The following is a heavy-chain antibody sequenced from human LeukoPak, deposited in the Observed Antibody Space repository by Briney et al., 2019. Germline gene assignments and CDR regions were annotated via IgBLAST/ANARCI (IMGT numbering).Heavy chain of an antibody. V-gene: IGHV3-21*01. J-gene: IGHJ4*02. CDR3: VRGDSRDY. CDR2: IGRSSRDM. Sequence: PGRSLRLSCAASGFTFSSYGMHWVRQAPGKGLEWVSSIGRSSRDMYYADSVRGRFTISRDNGKNSLFLQMNSLRAEDTSVYYCVRGDSRDYWGQGTLVTVSS. D-gene: IGHD6-13*01. CDR1: GFTFSSYG.